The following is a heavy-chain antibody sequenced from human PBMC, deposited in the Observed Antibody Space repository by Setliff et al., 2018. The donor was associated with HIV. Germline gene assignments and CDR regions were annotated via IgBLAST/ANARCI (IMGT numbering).Heavy chain of an antibody. Sequence: SETLSLTCAVYGGSFNGYYWSWIRQPPGKGLEWIGEVNHSGSTNYNPSLKSRVTISVDTSTSQFSLRLNSVTAADTAHYFCVVYFIGNGGRGLWGQGTQVTVSS. J-gene: IGHJ4*02. V-gene: IGHV4-34*01. CDR1: GGSFNGYY. CDR3: VVYFIGNGGRGL. CDR2: VNHSGST. D-gene: IGHD2-15*01.